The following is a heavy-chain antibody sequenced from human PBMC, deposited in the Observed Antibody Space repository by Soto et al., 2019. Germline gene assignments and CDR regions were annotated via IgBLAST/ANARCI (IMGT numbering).Heavy chain of an antibody. CDR1: GFTFSTYS. J-gene: IGHJ3*02. D-gene: IGHD3-10*01. Sequence: VQLVESGGGLVKPGGSLRLSCAASGFTFSTYSMNWVRQAPGKGLEWVSSISSSSSYIYYADSVKGRFTISRDNAQNSLKPQTNSLGAEDTAVYYCARDRGGDLKAFDIWVQGTMVTVSS. CDR2: ISSSSSYI. CDR3: ARDRGGDLKAFDI. V-gene: IGHV3-21*01.